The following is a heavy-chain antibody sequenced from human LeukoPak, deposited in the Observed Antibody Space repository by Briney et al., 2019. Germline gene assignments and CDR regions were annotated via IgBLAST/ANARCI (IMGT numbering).Heavy chain of an antibody. CDR3: ARDMDSSSWYGFYFQH. V-gene: IGHV1-69*05. D-gene: IGHD6-13*01. CDR2: IIPIFGTA. Sequence: SSVKVSCKASGGTFSSYAISWVRQAPGQGLEWMGRIIPIFGTANYAQRFQGRVTITTDESTSTAYMELSSLRSEDTAVYYCARDMDSSSWYGFYFQHWGQGTLVTVSS. J-gene: IGHJ1*01. CDR1: GGTFSSYA.